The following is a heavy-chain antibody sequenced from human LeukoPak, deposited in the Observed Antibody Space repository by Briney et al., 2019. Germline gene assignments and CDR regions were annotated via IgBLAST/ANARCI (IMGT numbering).Heavy chain of an antibody. V-gene: IGHV4-59*01. Sequence: SETLSLTCTVSGGSISSYYWSWIRQLPGKGQEWIGYIYYSGSANYNPSLKSRVTISVDTSKNQFSLKLSSVTAADTAVYYCAARRAQRTNWFDPWGQGTLVTVSS. J-gene: IGHJ5*02. CDR2: IYYSGSA. CDR1: GGSISSYY. D-gene: IGHD2-2*01. CDR3: AARRAQRTNWFDP.